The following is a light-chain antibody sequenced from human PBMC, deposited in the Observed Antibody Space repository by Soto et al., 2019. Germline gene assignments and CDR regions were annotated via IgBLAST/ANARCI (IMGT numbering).Light chain of an antibody. CDR2: EVS. V-gene: IGLV2-14*01. CDR3: QSYDSSLSAYV. Sequence: QSVLTQPASVSGSPGQSIAISCTGTSSDVGGYNYVSWYQQHPGKAPKLLISEVSNRPSGVSNRFSGSKSGNTASLTISGLQAEDEADYYCQSYDSSLSAYVFGTGTKVTVL. J-gene: IGLJ1*01. CDR1: SSDVGGYNY.